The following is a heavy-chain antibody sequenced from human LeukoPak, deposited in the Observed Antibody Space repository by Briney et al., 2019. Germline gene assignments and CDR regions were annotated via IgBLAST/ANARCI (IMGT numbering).Heavy chain of an antibody. J-gene: IGHJ6*02. V-gene: IGHV1-2*02. CDR2: INPDTGAA. CDR3: TRDHCSYINCYEDYYYGMDV. Sequence: ASVKVSCKASGYTFTGYYMHWVRQAPGQGLEWMGWINPDTGAADIAQKFQGRVTMTRDTSISAAYMELSRLRSDDTAVYYCTRDHCSYINCYEDYYYGMDVWGQGTTVTVSS. D-gene: IGHD2-2*01. CDR1: GYTFTGYY.